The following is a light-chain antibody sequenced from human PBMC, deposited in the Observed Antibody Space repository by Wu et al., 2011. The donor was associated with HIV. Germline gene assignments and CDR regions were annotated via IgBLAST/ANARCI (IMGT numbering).Light chain of an antibody. V-gene: IGKV3-20*01. CDR3: QHYDDSPKT. J-gene: IGKJ1*01. CDR1: QSVSSH. CDR2: GAS. Sequence: RASQSVSSHLAWYQQKPGQAPRLLIYGASEQGHWHPRQVQCPGSGTDFTLTISRLEPEDFAVYYCQHYDDSPKTFGQGTKVEIK.